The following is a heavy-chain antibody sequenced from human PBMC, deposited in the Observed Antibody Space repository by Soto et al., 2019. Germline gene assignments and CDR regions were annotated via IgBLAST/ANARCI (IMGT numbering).Heavy chain of an antibody. CDR2: ISGSGGST. D-gene: IGHD6-13*01. J-gene: IGHJ3*02. CDR1: GFTFSSYA. V-gene: IGHV3-23*01. Sequence: GGSLRLSCAASGFTFSSYAMSWVRQAPGKGLEWVSAISGSGGSTYYADSVKGRFTISRDNSKNTLYLQMNSLRAEDTAVYYCAKVHTNNWVGSSSWYGNDAFDIWGQGTMVTVSS. CDR3: AKVHTNNWVGSSSWYGNDAFDI.